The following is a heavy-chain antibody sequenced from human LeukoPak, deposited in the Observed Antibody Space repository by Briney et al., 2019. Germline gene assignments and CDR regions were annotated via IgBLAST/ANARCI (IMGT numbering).Heavy chain of an antibody. V-gene: IGHV4-61*01. CDR2: IYYSGST. J-gene: IGHJ4*02. CDR1: GGSVSSGSYY. CDR3: ARGKSDLYYFDY. Sequence: PSETLSLTCTVSGGSVSSGSYYWSWIRQPPGKGLEWIAYIYYSGSTSYNPSLKSRVTILVDTSKSQFSLKLNSVTAADTAVYYCARGKSDLYYFDYWGQGTLVTVSS. D-gene: IGHD2-21*01.